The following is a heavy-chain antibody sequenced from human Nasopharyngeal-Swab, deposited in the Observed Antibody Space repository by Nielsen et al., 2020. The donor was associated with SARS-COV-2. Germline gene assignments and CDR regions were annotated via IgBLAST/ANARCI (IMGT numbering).Heavy chain of an antibody. V-gene: IGHV3-48*04. CDR3: ASEHPAEYAVDV. CDR2: ISDSSGTI. CDR1: GFSGYD. Sequence: GESLKISCAVSGFSGYDMNWVRQAPGKGLAWLSYISDSSGTIYYADSVKSRFTISRDNAKKSLFLQMNSLRAEDTAVYYCASEHPAEYAVDVWGLGTTVTVS. J-gene: IGHJ6*02.